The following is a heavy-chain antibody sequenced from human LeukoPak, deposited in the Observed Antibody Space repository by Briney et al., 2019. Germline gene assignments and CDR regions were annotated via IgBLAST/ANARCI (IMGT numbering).Heavy chain of an antibody. J-gene: IGHJ3*02. CDR2: IKQDGSER. Sequence: GGSLRLSCVASGLTFSNFWMSWVRQAPGKGLEWVANIKQDGSERNYMGSVKGRFTISRDNAKKSLYLQMNSLRVEDTAVYYCARDSPIVGGTGASGIWGQGTMVTVSS. V-gene: IGHV3-7*01. CDR1: GLTFSNFW. D-gene: IGHD1-26*01. CDR3: ARDSPIVGGTGASGI.